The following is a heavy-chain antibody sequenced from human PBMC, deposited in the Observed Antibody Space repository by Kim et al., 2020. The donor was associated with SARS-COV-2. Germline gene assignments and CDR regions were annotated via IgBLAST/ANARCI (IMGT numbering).Heavy chain of an antibody. J-gene: IGHJ3*02. V-gene: IGHV3-9*01. Sequence: GGSLRLSCAASGFSFGDYSMHWVRQTPGKGLEWVSGISWNSGRIHYADSVKGRFTISRDNARNSLYLQMNSLRPEDTALYYCVKDIEYSGKGAFDIWGQGTMVTVSS. CDR1: GFSFGDYS. D-gene: IGHD5-12*01. CDR2: ISWNSGRI. CDR3: VKDIEYSGKGAFDI.